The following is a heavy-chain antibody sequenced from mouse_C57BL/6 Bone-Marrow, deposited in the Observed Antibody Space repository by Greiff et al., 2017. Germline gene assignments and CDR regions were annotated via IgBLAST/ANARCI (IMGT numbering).Heavy chain of an antibody. J-gene: IGHJ1*03. CDR2: INSDGGST. Sequence: EVKLVESGGGLVQPGASLKLSCESNEYEFPSHDMSWVRKTPEKRLELVAAINSDGGSTYYPDTMERRFIISRDNTKKTLYLQMSSLRSEDTAVYYCARHRDYGSGYGWYFDVWGRGTTVTVSA. V-gene: IGHV5-2*01. CDR3: ARHRDYGSGYGWYFDV. D-gene: IGHD1-1*01. CDR1: EYEFPSHD.